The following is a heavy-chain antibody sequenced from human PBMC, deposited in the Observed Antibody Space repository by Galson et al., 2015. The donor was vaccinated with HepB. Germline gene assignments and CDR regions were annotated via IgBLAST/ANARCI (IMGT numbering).Heavy chain of an antibody. J-gene: IGHJ5*01. D-gene: IGHD3-10*01. V-gene: IGHV3-23*01. CDR3: AKSPRGGVPHLTWFDS. CDR2: ISGSIGNT. Sequence: FLRLSCAASGFTFSTYAMSWVRQAPGKGLEWVSAISGSIGNTYYADSVKGRFTISRDNSKNTLYLQMDSLRAEDTAVYYCAKSPRGGVPHLTWFDSWGQGTLVTVSS. CDR1: GFTFSTYA.